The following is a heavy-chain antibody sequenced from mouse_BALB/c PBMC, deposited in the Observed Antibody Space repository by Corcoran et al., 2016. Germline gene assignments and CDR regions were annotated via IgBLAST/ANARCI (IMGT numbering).Heavy chain of an antibody. CDR2: INTYTGEP. V-gene: IGHV9-1*02. J-gene: IGHJ3*01. Sequence: QIQLVQSGPELKKPGETVKISCKASGYTFTNYGMNWVKQAPGKGLKWMGWINTYTGEPTYADDFKGRFAFSLETSASTAYLQINNLKNEDMATYVCARRGDEAWVAYWGQGTLVTVSA. CDR1: GYTFTNYG. CDR3: ARRGDEAWVAY.